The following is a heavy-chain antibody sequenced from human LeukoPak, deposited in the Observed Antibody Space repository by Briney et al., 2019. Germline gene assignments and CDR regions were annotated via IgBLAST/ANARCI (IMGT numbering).Heavy chain of an antibody. CDR1: GYTFTSYG. Sequence: RASVKVSCKASGYTFTSYGISWVRQAPGQGLEWMGWINPNSGGTNYAQKFQGRVTMTRDTSISTAYMELSRLRSDDTAVYYCARDVHYYYDSSGYSPVTLFDYWGQGTLVTVSS. V-gene: IGHV1-2*02. D-gene: IGHD3-22*01. J-gene: IGHJ4*02. CDR3: ARDVHYYYDSSGYSPVTLFDY. CDR2: INPNSGGT.